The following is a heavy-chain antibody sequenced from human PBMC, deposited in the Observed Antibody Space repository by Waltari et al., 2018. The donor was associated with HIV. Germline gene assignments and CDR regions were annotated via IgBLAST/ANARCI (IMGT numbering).Heavy chain of an antibody. CDR3: ARGAIAAAGTI. V-gene: IGHV3-30*01. Sequence: QVQLVESGGGVVQPGRSLRLSCAASEFTFSTYAMHWVRQAPGKGLEWVAVISYDGSHKFYADSVKGRFTISKDKSKNTLYLQMNSLRPEDTAVYYCARGAIAAAGTIWGQGTLVTVSS. J-gene: IGHJ4*02. CDR1: EFTFSTYA. D-gene: IGHD6-13*01. CDR2: ISYDGSHK.